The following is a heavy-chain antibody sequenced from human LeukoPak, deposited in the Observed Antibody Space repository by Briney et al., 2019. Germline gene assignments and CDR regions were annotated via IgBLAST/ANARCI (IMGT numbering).Heavy chain of an antibody. D-gene: IGHD2-2*01. CDR3: ARDPAYAGYDY. CDR1: GFAFSHSY. Sequence: GGSLRLSRTASGFAFSHSYMTWVRQAPGKGLEWVATIKYDGSEKAYVDSVKGRFTISKDNAKNSLYLQMNSLRAEDTAVYYCARDPAYAGYDYWGQGTLVTVSS. J-gene: IGHJ4*02. CDR2: IKYDGSEK. V-gene: IGHV3-7*03.